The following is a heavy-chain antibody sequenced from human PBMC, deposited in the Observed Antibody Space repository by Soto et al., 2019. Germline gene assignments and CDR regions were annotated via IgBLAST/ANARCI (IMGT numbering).Heavy chain of an antibody. CDR1: GFTVSSNY. CDR3: ARARGYYDTSGYSGYYFDY. CDR2: IYSGGST. V-gene: IGHV3-53*01. Sequence: EVQLVESGGGLIQPGGSLRLSCAASGFTVSSNYMSWVRQAPGKGLEWVSVIYSGGSTYYADSVKGRFTISRDNSKNTLYFQMKSLRAEDMAVYYCARARGYYDTSGYSGYYFDYWGQGTLVTVSS. D-gene: IGHD3-22*01. J-gene: IGHJ4*02.